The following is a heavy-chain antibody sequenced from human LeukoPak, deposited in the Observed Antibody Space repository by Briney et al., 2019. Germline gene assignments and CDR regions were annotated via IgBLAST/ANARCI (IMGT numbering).Heavy chain of an antibody. J-gene: IGHJ4*02. CDR3: ARDDSSGSFDY. Sequence: SQTLSLTCTVSGVSISSGGYYWSWIRQHPGKGLEWIGYIYYSGSTYYNPSLKSRVTISVDTSKNQFSLKLSSVTAADTAVYYCARDDSSGSFDYWGQGTLVTVSS. CDR2: IYYSGST. CDR1: GVSISSGGYY. D-gene: IGHD3-22*01. V-gene: IGHV4-31*03.